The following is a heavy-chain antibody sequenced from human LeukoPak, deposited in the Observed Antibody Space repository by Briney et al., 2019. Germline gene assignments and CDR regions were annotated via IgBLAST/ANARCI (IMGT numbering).Heavy chain of an antibody. CDR2: LWSDGINK. CDR3: ARDMGASHIRPLDV. Sequence: PGRSLRLSCAASGFSFNTYDMHWVRQAPGQGLEWVAVLWSDGINKNYADSVNGRFTMSRDNSKNTLYLEMNSLRAEDTAVYYCARDMGASHIRPLDVWGQGTVVTVSS. V-gene: IGHV3-33*01. CDR1: GFSFNTYD. J-gene: IGHJ3*01.